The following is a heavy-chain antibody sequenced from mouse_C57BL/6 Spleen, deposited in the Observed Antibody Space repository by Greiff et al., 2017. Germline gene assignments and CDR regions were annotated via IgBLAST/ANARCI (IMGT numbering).Heavy chain of an antibody. J-gene: IGHJ2*01. CDR3: ASRYYGSNRDYFDY. D-gene: IGHD1-1*01. CDR1: GYAFSNSC. V-gene: IGHV1-82*01. Sequence: LVESGPELVQPGASVKISCTASGYAFSNSCMNWVKQRPGKGLEWIGRIYPGDGDTNYTGKFKGKATMTADKSSNTAYMQLSSLTSEDSAVYYCASRYYGSNRDYFDYWGQGTTLTVSS. CDR2: IYPGDGDT.